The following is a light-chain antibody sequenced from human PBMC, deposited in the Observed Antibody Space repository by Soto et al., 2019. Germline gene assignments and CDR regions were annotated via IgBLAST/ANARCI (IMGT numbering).Light chain of an antibody. Sequence: DIQMTQSPSTLSQSVGDRDTITCRASQSISSWLAWYQQKPGKAPKLLIYKASSLESGGPSRFSGSGSGTEFTLTISSLQPDDFATYYCQQYNSYPWTFGQGTKVEIK. V-gene: IGKV1-5*03. CDR1: QSISSW. CDR3: QQYNSYPWT. CDR2: KAS. J-gene: IGKJ1*01.